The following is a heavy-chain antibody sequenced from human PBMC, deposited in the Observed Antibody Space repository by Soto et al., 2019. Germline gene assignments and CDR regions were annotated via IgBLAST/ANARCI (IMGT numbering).Heavy chain of an antibody. Sequence: PSETLSLTCAVYGGSFSGYYWSWIRQPPGKGLEWIGEINHSGSTNYNPSLKSRVTISVDKSKNQFSLKLSSVTAADTAVYYCARVYLELRIYYFDYWGQGTLVTVSS. D-gene: IGHD1-7*01. CDR3: ARVYLELRIYYFDY. J-gene: IGHJ4*02. CDR1: GGSFSGYY. V-gene: IGHV4-34*01. CDR2: INHSGST.